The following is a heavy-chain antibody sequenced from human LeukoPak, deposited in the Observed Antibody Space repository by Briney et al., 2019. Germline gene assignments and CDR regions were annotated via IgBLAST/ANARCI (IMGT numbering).Heavy chain of an antibody. J-gene: IGHJ4*02. CDR2: ISDSGGRT. D-gene: IGHD6-19*01. CDR3: AKAKSPMFSSGWYYFDY. Sequence: GGSLTLSCAASRFTFSSYAMTWLRQAPGKGLEWVSSISDSGGRTYYADFVKGRFTISRDNSKTMLHLQMNSLRAEDTAVYYCAKAKSPMFSSGWYYFDYWGQGTLVTVSS. CDR1: RFTFSSYA. V-gene: IGHV3-23*01.